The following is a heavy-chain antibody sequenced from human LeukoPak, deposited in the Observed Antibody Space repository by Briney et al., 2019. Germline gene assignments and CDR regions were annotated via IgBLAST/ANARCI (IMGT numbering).Heavy chain of an antibody. Sequence: GGSLRLSCAVSGFTFSDYYMSWIRQAPGKGLEWVSYISNTGSTIYYADSVKGRFTISRDNAKNSLYLQMNSLRAEDTAVYYCARVILPRLPYYYMDVWGKGTTVTISS. CDR1: GFTFSDYY. V-gene: IGHV3-11*01. CDR2: ISNTGSTI. D-gene: IGHD2-15*01. CDR3: ARVILPRLPYYYMDV. J-gene: IGHJ6*03.